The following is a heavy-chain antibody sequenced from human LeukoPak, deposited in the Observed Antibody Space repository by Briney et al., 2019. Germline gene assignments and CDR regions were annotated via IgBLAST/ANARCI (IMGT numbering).Heavy chain of an antibody. CDR1: GGSFSGYY. CDR3: AREVVAAPGTVDY. Sequence: SETLSLTCAVYGGSFSGYYWSWIRQPPGKGLEWIGEINHSGSTNYNPSLKSRVTISVDTSKSQFSLKLSSVTAADTAVYYCAREVVAAPGTVDYWGQGTLVTVSS. V-gene: IGHV4-34*01. CDR2: INHSGST. J-gene: IGHJ4*01. D-gene: IGHD6-13*01.